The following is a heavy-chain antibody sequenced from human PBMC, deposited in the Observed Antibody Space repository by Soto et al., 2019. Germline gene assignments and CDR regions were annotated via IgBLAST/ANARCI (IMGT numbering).Heavy chain of an antibody. CDR3: ARHGGRYCSGGTCYIYWHFDL. CDR2: IYYSGST. CDR1: GGSISSYY. D-gene: IGHD2-15*01. J-gene: IGHJ2*01. V-gene: IGHV4-59*08. Sequence: SETLSLTCTVSGGSISSYYWSWIRQPPGKGLECIGYIYYSGSTNYNPSLKSRVTISVDTSKNQFSLKLSSVTAADTAVYYCARHGGRYCSGGTCYIYWHFDLWGRGTLVTVSS.